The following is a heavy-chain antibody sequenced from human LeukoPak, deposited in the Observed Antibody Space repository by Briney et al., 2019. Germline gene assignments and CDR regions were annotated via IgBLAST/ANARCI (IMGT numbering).Heavy chain of an antibody. D-gene: IGHD3-22*01. Sequence: SGGSLRLSCAASGFTFSSYGMHWVRQAPGKGLEWVAFIRYDGSNKYYADSVKGRFTISRDNSKNTLYLQMNSLRAEDTAAYYCAKDLHQITMIVVVSQYYFDYWGQGTLVTVSS. V-gene: IGHV3-30*02. CDR1: GFTFSSYG. CDR3: AKDLHQITMIVVVSQYYFDY. J-gene: IGHJ4*02. CDR2: IRYDGSNK.